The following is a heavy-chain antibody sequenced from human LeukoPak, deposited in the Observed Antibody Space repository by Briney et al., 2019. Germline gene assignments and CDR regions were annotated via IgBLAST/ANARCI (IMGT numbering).Heavy chain of an antibody. D-gene: IGHD5-18*01. CDR1: GFTFGSHA. J-gene: IGHJ4*02. V-gene: IGHV3-23*01. Sequence: GGSLRLSCEASGFTFGSHAMYWVRQAPGKGLEGVAGIFGSGGSPHYADSVKGRFTISRDNSRNTVYLQINSLSAEDTAVYYCGKTTVGYSSGQKPAWPVDYWGQGTLVTVSS. CDR3: GKTTVGYSSGQKPAWPVDY. CDR2: IFGSGGSP.